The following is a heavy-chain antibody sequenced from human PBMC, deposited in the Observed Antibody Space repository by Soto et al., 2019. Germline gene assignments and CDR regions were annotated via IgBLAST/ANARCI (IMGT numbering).Heavy chain of an antibody. D-gene: IGHD3-10*01. CDR1: GCTVSNTW. CDR3: TTDFPFYGPHGPPLAPAAFDI. V-gene: IGHV3-15*01. Sequence: GSLRRTGAEPGCTVSNTWMSRVRQAPGKGLEWVGRIKSKTDGGTTDYAAPVKGRFTISRDDSKNTLYLQMNSLKTEDTAVYYCTTDFPFYGPHGPPLAPAAFDIWGQGTTVTVS. J-gene: IGHJ3*02. CDR2: IKSKTDGGTT.